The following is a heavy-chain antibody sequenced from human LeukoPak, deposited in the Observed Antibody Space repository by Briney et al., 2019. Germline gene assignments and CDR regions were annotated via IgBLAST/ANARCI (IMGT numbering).Heavy chain of an antibody. Sequence: GASVKVSCKASGYTFTVQYMHWVRQAPGQGLEWIGLIKPNSGATSYAQQYQGRVTMTRDTSINTAYMELSRLRSDDTAVYYCAKARGLYCSSTSCYDCDVWGKGTTVTVSS. CDR3: AKARGLYCSSTSCYDCDV. J-gene: IGHJ6*04. CDR1: GYTFTVQY. CDR2: IKPNSGAT. D-gene: IGHD2-2*01. V-gene: IGHV1-2*02.